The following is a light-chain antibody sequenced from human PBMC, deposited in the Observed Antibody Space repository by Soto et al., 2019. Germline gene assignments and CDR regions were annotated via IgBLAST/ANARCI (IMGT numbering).Light chain of an antibody. CDR3: QSYDSSLSGYV. CDR2: DNS. V-gene: IGLV1-40*01. J-gene: IGLJ1*01. Sequence: QSVLTQPPSVSGAPGQRVTISCTGSSSNIGAGYDVHWCQQLPGTAPKLLIYDNSNRPSGVPDRFSGSKSGTSASLVITGLQAEDEADYYCQSYDSSLSGYVFGTGTKVTVL. CDR1: SSNIGAGYD.